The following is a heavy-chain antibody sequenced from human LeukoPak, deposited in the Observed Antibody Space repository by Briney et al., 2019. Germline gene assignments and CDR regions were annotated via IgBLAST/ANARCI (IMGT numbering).Heavy chain of an antibody. D-gene: IGHD3-22*01. J-gene: IGHJ4*02. V-gene: IGHV3-21*01. CDR1: GFTFISYS. CDR3: ARVGDSSGYIPYFFDY. Sequence: PGGSLRLSCAASGFTFISYSMNCVRQAPGKGLEWVSSISSSSSYIHYADSVKGRFTISRDNAKNLLYLQMNSLRAEDTAVYYCARVGDSSGYIPYFFDYWGQGTLVTVSS. CDR2: ISSSSSYI.